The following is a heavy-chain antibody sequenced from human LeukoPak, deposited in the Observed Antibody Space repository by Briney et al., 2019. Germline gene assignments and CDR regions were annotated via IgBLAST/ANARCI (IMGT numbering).Heavy chain of an antibody. CDR1: GGSISSDSHY. D-gene: IGHD6-6*01. CDR2: IYTSGRT. J-gene: IGHJ4*02. V-gene: IGHV4-61*02. Sequence: SETLSLTCTVSGGSISSDSHYWSWIRQPAGKGLEWIGRIYTSGRTNYNPSLKSRVTMSVDTSKKQFSLKLSSVTAADTAVYYCARDPQLGPFDYWGQGTLVTVSS. CDR3: ARDPQLGPFDY.